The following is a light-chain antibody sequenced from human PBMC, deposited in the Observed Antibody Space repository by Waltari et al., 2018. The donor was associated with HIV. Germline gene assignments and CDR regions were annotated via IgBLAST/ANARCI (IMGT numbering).Light chain of an antibody. J-gene: IGKJ5*01. V-gene: IGKV3-11*01. CDR1: QSVSSF. CDR2: DTS. CDR3: QQRSSWPMT. Sequence: EIVLTQSPATLSLSPGERAILSCRASQSVSSFLAWYQQKPGQAPRLLIYDTSKRATGIPARFSGSGSETDFTLTISSLEPEDFAVYYCQQRSSWPMTFGQGTRLEIK.